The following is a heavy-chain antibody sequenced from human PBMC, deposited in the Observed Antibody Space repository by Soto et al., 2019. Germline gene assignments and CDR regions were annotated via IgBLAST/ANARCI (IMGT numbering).Heavy chain of an antibody. Sequence: PSETLSLTCTGSGGTVSIGSYYLSWIRQPPGKGLEWIGNIYYSGHTNYIPSLKSRVTISIDTSKSQLSLKLTSVTAADTAVYYCARVSLLLQGTHFDYWGQGTLVTVSS. J-gene: IGHJ4*02. CDR1: GGTVSIGSYY. CDR3: ARVSLLLQGTHFDY. CDR2: IYYSGHT. D-gene: IGHD2-15*01. V-gene: IGHV4-61*01.